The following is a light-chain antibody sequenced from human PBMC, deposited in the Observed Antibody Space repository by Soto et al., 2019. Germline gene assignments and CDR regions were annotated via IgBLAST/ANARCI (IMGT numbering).Light chain of an antibody. CDR2: DAS. J-gene: IGKJ4*01. Sequence: EIVLTQSPATLSLSPGERATLSCRASQSVSSYLAWYQQKPGQAPRLLIYDASSRATGIPARFSGSGSETDFPLTITSLEPEDFAVYYCQQRSNWPSTFGGGTKVEI. CDR1: QSVSSY. V-gene: IGKV3-11*01. CDR3: QQRSNWPST.